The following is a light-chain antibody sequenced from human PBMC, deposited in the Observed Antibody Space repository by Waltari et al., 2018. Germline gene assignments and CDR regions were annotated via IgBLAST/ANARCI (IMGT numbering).Light chain of an antibody. V-gene: IGKV1-5*03. Sequence: DIQMTQSPSTLSASVGDRVTTTCRASQSISSWLAWYQQKPGKAPKLLIYKASTLEGGVPSRFSGIGSWTDFTLTISSLQPDDSAAYYFQQYYTYPLPFGGGTKVEIK. CDR3: QQYYTYPLP. CDR1: QSISSW. J-gene: IGKJ4*01. CDR2: KAS.